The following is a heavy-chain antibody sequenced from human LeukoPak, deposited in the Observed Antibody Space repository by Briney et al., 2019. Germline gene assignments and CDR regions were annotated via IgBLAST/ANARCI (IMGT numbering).Heavy chain of an antibody. J-gene: IGHJ4*02. D-gene: IGHD6-19*01. CDR3: TKERGWSFYFDS. CDR2: INPDGSST. V-gene: IGHV3-74*01. CDR1: GFTFSSSW. Sequence: GGSLRLSCEASGFTFSSSWMHWVRQAPGKELVWVARINPDGSSTNYADSVKGRSTISRDNANNTLFLHISNLRAEDAAFYYCTKERGWSFYFDSCGQGTLVTVSS.